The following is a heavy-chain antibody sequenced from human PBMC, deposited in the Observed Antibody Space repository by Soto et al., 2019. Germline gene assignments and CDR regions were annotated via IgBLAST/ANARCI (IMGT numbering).Heavy chain of an antibody. D-gene: IGHD1-1*01. V-gene: IGHV4-59*01. CDR1: GGSISSYY. CDR2: IYYSGST. CDR3: ARVQSRPGTGPGLDY. J-gene: IGHJ4*02. Sequence: QVQLQESGPGLVKPSETLSLTCTVSGGSISSYYWSWIRQPPGKGLEWIGYIYYSGSTNYNPSLQSRVTISVDTSKNQFSLKLSSVTAADTAVYYCARVQSRPGTGPGLDYWGQGTLVTVSS.